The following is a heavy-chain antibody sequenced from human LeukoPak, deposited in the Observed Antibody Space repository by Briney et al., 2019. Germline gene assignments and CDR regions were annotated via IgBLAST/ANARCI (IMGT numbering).Heavy chain of an antibody. CDR1: GFTFSTYG. CDR2: IRFDGSEG. Sequence: GGSLRLSCAASGFTFSTYGMHWVRQAPGKGLDWVAFIRFDGSEGYYADSVKDRFTVSRDNSKNTPYLQMNSLRAEDTAVYYCAKVGYGWYEVDYWGQGTLVTVSS. D-gene: IGHD6-19*01. J-gene: IGHJ4*02. V-gene: IGHV3-30*02. CDR3: AKVGYGWYEVDY.